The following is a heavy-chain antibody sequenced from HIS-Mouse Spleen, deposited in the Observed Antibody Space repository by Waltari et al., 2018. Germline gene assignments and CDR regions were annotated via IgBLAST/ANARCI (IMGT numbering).Heavy chain of an antibody. Sequence: QLQLQESGPGLVKPSETLSLTCTVSGGSISSSSYYWGWIRQPPGKGLEWIGRICYSRSPYYNPSLKSRVTISVDTSKNQFSLKLSSVTAADTAVYYCAREIPYSSSWYDWYFDLWGRGTLVTVSS. CDR3: AREIPYSSSWYDWYFDL. V-gene: IGHV4-39*07. D-gene: IGHD6-13*01. CDR1: GGSISSSSYY. J-gene: IGHJ2*01. CDR2: ICYSRSP.